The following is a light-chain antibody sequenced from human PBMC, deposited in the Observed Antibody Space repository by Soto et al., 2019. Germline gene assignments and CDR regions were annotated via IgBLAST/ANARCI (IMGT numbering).Light chain of an antibody. CDR3: CSCAGSYTYV. CDR2: DVS. V-gene: IGLV2-11*01. Sequence: QSALTQPRSVSGSPGQSVTISCTGTSSDVGGYNYVSWYQLHPGKAPKLMIYDVSKRPSGVPDRFSGSKSGNTASLTISGLQAEDEADYHCCSCAGSYTYVFGTGTKLTVL. CDR1: SSDVGGYNY. J-gene: IGLJ1*01.